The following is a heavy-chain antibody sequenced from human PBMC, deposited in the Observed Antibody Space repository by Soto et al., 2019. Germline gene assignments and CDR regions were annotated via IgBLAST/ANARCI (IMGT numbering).Heavy chain of an antibody. D-gene: IGHD4-17*01. CDR1: GYTLNEVA. CDR3: TTYHGDYNFDH. V-gene: IGHV1-24*01. CDR2: FDPDEAET. Sequence: QVQLVQSGAEVKKPGASVKVSCKVSGYTLNEVAMHWVRQAPGKGLEWLGGFDPDEAETIYAQHFQGRVTMTEDTSTDTVYMELSSLRSDDTALSFCTTYHGDYNFDHWGPGTLVTVSS. J-gene: IGHJ5*02.